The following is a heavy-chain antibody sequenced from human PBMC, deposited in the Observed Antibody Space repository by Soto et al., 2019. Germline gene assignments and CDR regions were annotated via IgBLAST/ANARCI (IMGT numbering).Heavy chain of an antibody. CDR3: ARTYYDILTGPHYYYYMDV. Sequence: QVQLQESGPGLVKPSETLSLTCTVSGGSISSYYWSWIRQPPGKGLEWIGYIDYSGSTNYNPSLKSRVTISVDTSKNQFSLKLSSVTAADTAVYYCARTYYDILTGPHYYYYMDVWGKGTTVTVSS. CDR1: GGSISSYY. D-gene: IGHD3-9*01. CDR2: IDYSGST. J-gene: IGHJ6*03. V-gene: IGHV4-59*08.